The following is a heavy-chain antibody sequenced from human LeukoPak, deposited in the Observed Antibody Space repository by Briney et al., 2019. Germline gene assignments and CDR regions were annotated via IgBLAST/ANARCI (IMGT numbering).Heavy chain of an antibody. D-gene: IGHD3-3*01. V-gene: IGHV4-39*07. Sequence: PSETLSLTCTVSGGSISSGSYSWGWIRQPPGKGLEWIGRMHTSGSTNYNPSLKSRVTMSVDTSKNQFSLKLSSVTAADTAVYYCARFARPDFRYYYYYYMDVWGKGTTVTVSS. CDR1: GGSISSGSYS. CDR3: ARFARPDFRYYYYYYMDV. CDR2: MHTSGST. J-gene: IGHJ6*03.